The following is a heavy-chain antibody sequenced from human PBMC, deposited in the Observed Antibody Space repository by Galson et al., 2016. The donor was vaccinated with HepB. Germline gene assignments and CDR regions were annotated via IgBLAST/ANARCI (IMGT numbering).Heavy chain of an antibody. J-gene: IGHJ5*02. CDR2: INHSGST. V-gene: IGHV4-34*01. CDR3: AGVVVAATNWFDP. D-gene: IGHD2-15*01. CDR1: GDSFNAYY. Sequence: SETLSLTCAVYGDSFNAYYWSWIRQPPGKGLEWIGEINHSGSTEYNPSLKSRVTISVDTSKNQFSLKLTSMTAADTAVYYCAGVVVAATNWFDPWGQGTLVTVSS.